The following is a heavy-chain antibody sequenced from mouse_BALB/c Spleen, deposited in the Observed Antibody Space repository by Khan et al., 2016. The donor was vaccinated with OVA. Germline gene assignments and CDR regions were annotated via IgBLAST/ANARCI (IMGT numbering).Heavy chain of an antibody. D-gene: IGHD2-1*01. Sequence: EVELVESGGGLVKPGGSLKLSCAASGFTFSTFAMSWVRQTPEKRLEWVATISSDGDYTYYPDNLTGRVTISRDNAKNTLYLQMSSLRSEDTAMYYCARSHYGNFAYWGQGTLVTVSA. V-gene: IGHV5-9-3*01. CDR2: ISSDGDYT. CDR3: ARSHYGNFAY. CDR1: GFTFSTFA. J-gene: IGHJ3*01.